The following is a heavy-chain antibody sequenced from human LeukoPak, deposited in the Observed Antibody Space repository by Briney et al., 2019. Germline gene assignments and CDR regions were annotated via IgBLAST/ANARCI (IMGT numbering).Heavy chain of an antibody. CDR2: IYYSGST. D-gene: IGHD6-6*01. CDR3: ARGLGSSSSGR. CDR1: GGSISSSNW. V-gene: IGHV4-31*11. J-gene: IGHJ4*02. Sequence: SGTLSLTCAVSGGSISSSNWWSWIRQHPGKGLKWIGYIYYSGSTYYNPSLKSRVTISVDTSKNQFSLKLSSVTAADTAVYYCARGLGSSSSGRWGQGTLVTVSS.